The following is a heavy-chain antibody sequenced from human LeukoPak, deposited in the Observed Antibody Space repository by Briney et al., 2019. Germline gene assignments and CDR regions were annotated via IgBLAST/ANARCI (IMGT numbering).Heavy chain of an antibody. V-gene: IGHV4-59*11. CDR3: AREKYYYDSSGYPIDYYYYYMDV. CDR1: GGSISSHY. J-gene: IGHJ6*03. D-gene: IGHD3-22*01. Sequence: SETLSLTCTVSGGSISSHYWSWIRQPPGKGLEWIGYIYYSGSTNYNPSLKSRVTISVDTSKNHFSLKLSSVTAADTAVYYCAREKYYYDSSGYPIDYYYYYMDVWGKGTTVTVSS. CDR2: IYYSGST.